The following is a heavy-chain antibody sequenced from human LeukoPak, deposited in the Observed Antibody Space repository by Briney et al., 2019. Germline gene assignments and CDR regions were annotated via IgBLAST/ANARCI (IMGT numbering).Heavy chain of an antibody. J-gene: IGHJ4*02. V-gene: IGHV3-53*01. D-gene: IGHD3-10*01. CDR3: AKDRERVWFGELMF. Sequence: GGSLRLSCAASGFTVSSNYMSWVRQAPGKGLEWVSVIYSGGSTYYADSVKGRFTISRDNSKNTLYLQMNSLRAEDTAVYYCAKDRERVWFGELMFWGQGTLVTVSS. CDR1: GFTVSSNY. CDR2: IYSGGST.